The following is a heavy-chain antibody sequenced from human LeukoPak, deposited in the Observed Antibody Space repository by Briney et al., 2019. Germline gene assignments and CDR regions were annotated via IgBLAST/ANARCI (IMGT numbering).Heavy chain of an antibody. J-gene: IGHJ4*02. D-gene: IGHD5-12*01. V-gene: IGHV3-30*04. Sequence: GGSLRLSCAASGFTFSSYAIHWVRQAPGKGLEWVAVISYDGSNKYYADSVKGRFTISRDNSKNTLYLQMNSLRAEDTAVYYCARDDSGYENYFDYWGQGTLVTVSS. CDR1: GFTFSSYA. CDR2: ISYDGSNK. CDR3: ARDDSGYENYFDY.